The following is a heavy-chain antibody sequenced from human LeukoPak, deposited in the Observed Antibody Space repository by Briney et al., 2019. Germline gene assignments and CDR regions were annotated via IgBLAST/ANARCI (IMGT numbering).Heavy chain of an antibody. CDR2: IIPIFGTA. D-gene: IGHD3-10*01. J-gene: IGHJ4*02. Sequence: SVKVSCKASGGTFSSYAISWVRQAPGQGLGWMGGIIPIFGTANYAQKFQGRVTITADKSTSTAYMELSSLRSGDTAVYYCAREGGSGSYYMDWGQGTLVTVSS. CDR1: GGTFSSYA. CDR3: AREGGSGSYYMD. V-gene: IGHV1-69*06.